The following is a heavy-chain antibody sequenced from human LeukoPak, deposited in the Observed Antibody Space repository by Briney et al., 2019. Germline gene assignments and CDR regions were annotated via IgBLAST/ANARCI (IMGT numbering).Heavy chain of an antibody. CDR1: GFTFSSYS. Sequence: GGSLRLSCAASGFTFSSYSMNWVRQAPGKGLEWVANIKQDGSEKYYVDSVKGRFTISRDNAKNSLYLQMNSLRAEDTAVYYCATYSSSNGREFQYWGQGTLVTVSS. CDR3: ATYSSSNGREFQY. CDR2: IKQDGSEK. D-gene: IGHD2-2*01. J-gene: IGHJ1*01. V-gene: IGHV3-7*01.